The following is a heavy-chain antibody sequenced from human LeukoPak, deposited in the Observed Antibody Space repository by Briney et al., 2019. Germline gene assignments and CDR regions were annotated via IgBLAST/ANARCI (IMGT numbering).Heavy chain of an antibody. J-gene: IGHJ4*02. CDR3: ATFLPWDIVVVPAATRFDY. CDR2: INPNSGGT. CDR1: GYTFTGYY. D-gene: IGHD2-2*01. Sequence: ASVKVSCKASGYTFTGYYMHWVRQAPGQGLEWMGWINPNSGGTNYAQKFQGRVTITADKSTSTAYMELSSLRSEDTAVYYCATFLPWDIVVVPAATRFDYWGQGTLVTVSS. V-gene: IGHV1-2*02.